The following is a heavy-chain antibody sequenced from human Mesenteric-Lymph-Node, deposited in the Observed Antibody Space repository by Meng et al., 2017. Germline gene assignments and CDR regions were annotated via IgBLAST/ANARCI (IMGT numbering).Heavy chain of an antibody. J-gene: IGHJ5*02. D-gene: IGHD3-10*01. CDR2: IYYSGRT. Sequence: QVQLQEAGPGLVKPSQTLSLTCTVSGGSVSSGNNYWIWIRQPPGKGLEWIGYIYYSGRTYYNPSLESRVTMSVDTSKNQFSLKLSSVTAADTAVYYCARASSPRDWFDPWGQGTLVTVSS. V-gene: IGHV4-30-4*01. CDR3: ARASSPRDWFDP. CDR1: GGSVSSGNNY.